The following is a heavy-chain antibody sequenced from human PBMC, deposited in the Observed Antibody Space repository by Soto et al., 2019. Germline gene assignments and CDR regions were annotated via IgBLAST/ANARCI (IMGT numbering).Heavy chain of an antibody. Sequence: XGSLRLSCAASGFTFSSYALSWVRQAPGKGLEWVSAISGSGGSTYYADSVKGRFTISRDNSKNTLYLQMNSLRAEDTAVYYYAKDMEWELLDGMDAWGQGTTVTVSS. CDR2: ISGSGGST. V-gene: IGHV3-23*01. CDR3: AKDMEWELLDGMDA. CDR1: GFTFSSYA. J-gene: IGHJ6*02. D-gene: IGHD1-26*01.